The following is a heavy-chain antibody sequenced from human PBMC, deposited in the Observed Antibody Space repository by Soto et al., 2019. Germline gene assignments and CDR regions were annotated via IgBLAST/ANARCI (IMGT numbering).Heavy chain of an antibody. V-gene: IGHV1-69*06. Sequence: SVKVSCKASGDTLSSYAISWVRQAPGQGLEWMGGIIPMFDTTNYAQKFQGRVTITSDKSTSTAYMELRSLRSDDTAVYYCAREGYYDESGYYPGWLDPWGQCTLVTVSS. J-gene: IGHJ5*02. CDR2: IIPMFDTT. D-gene: IGHD3-22*01. CDR1: GDTLSSYA. CDR3: AREGYYDESGYYPGWLDP.